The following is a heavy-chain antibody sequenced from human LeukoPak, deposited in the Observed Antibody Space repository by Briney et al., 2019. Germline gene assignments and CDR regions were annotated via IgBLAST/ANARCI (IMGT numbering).Heavy chain of an antibody. D-gene: IGHD3-10*01. Sequence: ASVKVSCKASGYTFTGYYMHWVRQAPGQGLVWRGWINPHSGGTNYAQKFQGRVTMTRDRSISTAYMELSRLRSDDTVVYYCARDHPFRITIVRRVVPNWFDPWGQGTLVTVSS. CDR2: INPHSGGT. J-gene: IGHJ5*02. CDR1: GYTFTGYY. V-gene: IGHV1-2*02. CDR3: ARDHPFRITIVRRVVPNWFDP.